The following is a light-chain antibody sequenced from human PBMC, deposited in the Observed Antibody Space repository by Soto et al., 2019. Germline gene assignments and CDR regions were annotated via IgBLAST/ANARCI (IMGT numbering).Light chain of an antibody. J-gene: IGKJ2*01. CDR3: QQRSNWPPEYT. CDR1: QSVSSN. V-gene: IGKV3-11*01. Sequence: EIVMTQSPATLSVSPGERATLSCRASQSVSSNLAWYQQKPGQAPRLLIYDASNRATGIPARFSGSGSGTDFTLTISSLEPEDFAVYYCQQRSNWPPEYTFGQGTKVDIK. CDR2: DAS.